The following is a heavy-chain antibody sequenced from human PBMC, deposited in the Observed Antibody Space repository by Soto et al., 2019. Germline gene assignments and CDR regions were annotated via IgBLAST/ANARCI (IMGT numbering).Heavy chain of an antibody. CDR1: GATFTNYV. Sequence: QVQLVQSGAEVKKPGSSVKVSCKASGATFTNYVFSWVRQAPGQGLEWMGRIIPILDIANYAQKFQGRVTITADKSTSTAYMELSSLRFEYTAVYYCARDRRPTDGYDRSGYYEGAYCQHWGQGTLVTVSS. CDR2: IIPILDIA. D-gene: IGHD3-22*01. V-gene: IGHV1-69*04. J-gene: IGHJ1*01. CDR3: ARDRRPTDGYDRSGYYEGAYCQH.